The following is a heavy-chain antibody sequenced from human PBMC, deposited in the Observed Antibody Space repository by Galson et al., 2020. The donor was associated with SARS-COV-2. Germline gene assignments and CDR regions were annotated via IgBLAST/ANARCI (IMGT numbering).Heavy chain of an antibody. Sequence: GESLKISCATEGFTFSDYTMNWARQAPGKGLEWVSSITPSNVIYMADSMKGRFTISRDNSKNSLFLQMHGLRAEDTAVYYCAREGYSSTSDYWGQGTLVTVSS. CDR3: AREGYSSTSDY. CDR2: ITPSNVI. V-gene: IGHV3-21*01. J-gene: IGHJ4*02. CDR1: GFTFSDYT. D-gene: IGHD6-13*01.